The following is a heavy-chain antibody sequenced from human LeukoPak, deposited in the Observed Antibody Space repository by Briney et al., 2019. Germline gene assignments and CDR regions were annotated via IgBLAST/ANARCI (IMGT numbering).Heavy chain of an antibody. CDR2: IIPIFGTA. V-gene: IGHV1-69*06. Sequence: ASVKVSCKASGGTFSSYAISWVRQAPGQGLEWMGGIIPIFGTANYAQKFQGRVTITADKSTSTAYMELSSLRSEDTAVYYCASDRRVTMVRGVTFEESFDYWGQGTLVTVSS. D-gene: IGHD3-10*01. J-gene: IGHJ4*02. CDR3: ASDRRVTMVRGVTFEESFDY. CDR1: GGTFSSYA.